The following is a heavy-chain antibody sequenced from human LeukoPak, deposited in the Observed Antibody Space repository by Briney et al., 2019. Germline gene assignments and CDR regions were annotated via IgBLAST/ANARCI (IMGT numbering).Heavy chain of an antibody. D-gene: IGHD3-22*01. CDR2: ISYDGSNK. V-gene: IGHV3-30-3*01. Sequence: GGSLRLSCAASGFTFSSYAMHWVRQAPGKGLEWVAVISYDGSNKYYADSVKGRFTISRDNSKNTLYLQMNSLRAEDTAVYYCARDPENQVYYYDSSGYYGYYGMDVWGQGTTVAVSS. CDR3: ARDPENQVYYYDSSGYYGYYGMDV. J-gene: IGHJ6*02. CDR1: GFTFSSYA.